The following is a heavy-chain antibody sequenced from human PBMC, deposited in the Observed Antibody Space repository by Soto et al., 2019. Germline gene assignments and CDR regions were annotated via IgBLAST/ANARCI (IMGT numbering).Heavy chain of an antibody. D-gene: IGHD3-10*01. CDR2: ISHSGST. V-gene: IGHV4-4*02. Sequence: QVQLQESGPGLVKPSGTLSLTCAVSGGSISSSNWWSWVRQPSGKGLEWIGEISHSGSTNYNPSLQSRVTISVDKSKNQFSLKLSSVTAADTAVYYCARGEVLLWLGELLRAYGMDVWGQGTTVTVSS. J-gene: IGHJ6*02. CDR3: ARGEVLLWLGELLRAYGMDV. CDR1: GGSISSSNW.